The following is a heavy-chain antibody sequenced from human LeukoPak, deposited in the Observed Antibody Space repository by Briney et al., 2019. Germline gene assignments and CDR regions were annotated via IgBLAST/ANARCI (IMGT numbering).Heavy chain of an antibody. D-gene: IGHD3-16*02. CDR3: ARAIAIRGFDY. Sequence: PSETLSLTXAVYGGSFSGYYWSWIRQSPGKGLEWIGEINHSGSTNYNPSLKSRVTISVDTSKNQFSLKLSSVTAADTAVYYCARAIAIRGFDYWGQGTLVTVSS. J-gene: IGHJ4*02. V-gene: IGHV4-34*01. CDR1: GGSFSGYY. CDR2: INHSGST.